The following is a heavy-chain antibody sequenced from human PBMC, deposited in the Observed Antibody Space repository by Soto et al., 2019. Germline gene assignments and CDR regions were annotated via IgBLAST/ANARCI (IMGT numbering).Heavy chain of an antibody. CDR1: GYIFTGYH. CDR3: ARDARGTRGFDEMDI. Sequence: RASVKISCKASGYIFTGYHIHCVRQAPGRGLEWMGWINPNSGDTEYAQNFQGRVTMTRDTSFNLVYMEMSGLMSDDTAVYYCARDARGTRGFDEMDIWGQGTTVTVSS. V-gene: IGHV1-2*02. CDR2: INPNSGDT. J-gene: IGHJ6*02. D-gene: IGHD3-9*01.